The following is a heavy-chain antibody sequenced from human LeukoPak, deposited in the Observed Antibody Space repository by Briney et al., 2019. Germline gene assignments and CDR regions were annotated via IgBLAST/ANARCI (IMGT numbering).Heavy chain of an antibody. CDR3: ARDFPEIDY. CDR1: GFTFDDYA. CDR2: ISWNSGSI. J-gene: IGHJ4*02. Sequence: GGSLRLPCAASGFTFDDYAMHWVRQAPGKGLEWVSGISWNSGSIGYADSVKGRFTISRDNAKNSLYLQMNSLRAEDTAVYYCARDFPEIDYWGQGTLVTVSS. V-gene: IGHV3-9*01.